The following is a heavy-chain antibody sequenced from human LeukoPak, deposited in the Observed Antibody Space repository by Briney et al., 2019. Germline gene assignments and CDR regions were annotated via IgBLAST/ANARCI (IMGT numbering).Heavy chain of an antibody. CDR2: MNPNSGNT. CDR1: GYTFTSYD. V-gene: IGHV1-8*01. Sequence: EASVKVSCKASGYTFTSYDINWVRQATGQGLEWMGWMNPNSGNTGYAQKFQGRVTMTRNTSISTAYMELSSLRSEDTAVYYCARRIVVVPAAVNWFDPWGQGTLVTVSS. D-gene: IGHD2-2*01. J-gene: IGHJ5*02. CDR3: ARRIVVVPAAVNWFDP.